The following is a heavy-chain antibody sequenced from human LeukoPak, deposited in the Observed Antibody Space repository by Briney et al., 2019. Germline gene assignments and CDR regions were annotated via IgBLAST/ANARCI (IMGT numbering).Heavy chain of an antibody. J-gene: IGHJ4*02. D-gene: IGHD1-26*01. CDR3: AKAQYNGNYPLDY. Sequence: PGGSLRLSCAASGFTFTSYSMSWVRQAPGKGLEWVSGTSDRGDYTYYADSVKGRFTISRDNSKNTLYLQMNSLRAEDTALYFCAKAQYNGNYPLDYWGQGTLVTVSS. CDR2: TSDRGDYT. V-gene: IGHV3-23*01. CDR1: GFTFTSYS.